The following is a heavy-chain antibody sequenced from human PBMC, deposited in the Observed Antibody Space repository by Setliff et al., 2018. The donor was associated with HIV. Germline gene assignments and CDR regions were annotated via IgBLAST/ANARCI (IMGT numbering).Heavy chain of an antibody. J-gene: IGHJ4*02. Sequence: ASVKVSCKASEYTFAAYALNWVRQAPGQGLEWMGWISAYNGNTNYAQKLQGRVTMTTDTSTSTAYMELRSLRSDDTAVYYCARDLRDGYNYFDYWGQGTLVTVSS. CDR2: ISAYNGNT. CDR1: EYTFAAYA. D-gene: IGHD5-12*01. CDR3: ARDLRDGYNYFDY. V-gene: IGHV1-18*01.